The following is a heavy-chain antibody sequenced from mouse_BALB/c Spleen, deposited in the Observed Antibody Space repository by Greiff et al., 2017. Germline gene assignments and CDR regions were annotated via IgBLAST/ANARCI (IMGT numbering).Heavy chain of an antibody. CDR1: GFTFSSFG. CDR2: ISSGSSTI. CDR3: ARDDYDYFDN. D-gene: IGHD2-4*01. Sequence: DVKLVESGGGLVQPGGSRKLSCAASGFTFSSFGMHWVRQAPEKGLEWVAYISSGSSTIYYADTVKGRFTISRDNPKNTLFLQMTSLRSEDTAMYYCARDDYDYFDNWGQGTTLTVSS. V-gene: IGHV5-17*02. J-gene: IGHJ2*01.